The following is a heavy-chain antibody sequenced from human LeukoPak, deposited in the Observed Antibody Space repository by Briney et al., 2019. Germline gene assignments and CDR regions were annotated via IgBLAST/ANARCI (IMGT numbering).Heavy chain of an antibody. V-gene: IGHV1-69*06. Sequence: AASVKVSCKASGYTFTSYYMHWVRQAPGQGLEWMGGIIPIFGTANYAQKFQGRVTITADKSTSTAYMELSSLRSEDTAVYYCARVLREQQLVPGYYYYMDVWGKGTTVTVSS. CDR1: GYTFTSYY. CDR3: ARVLREQQLVPGYYYYMDV. D-gene: IGHD6-13*01. CDR2: IIPIFGTA. J-gene: IGHJ6*03.